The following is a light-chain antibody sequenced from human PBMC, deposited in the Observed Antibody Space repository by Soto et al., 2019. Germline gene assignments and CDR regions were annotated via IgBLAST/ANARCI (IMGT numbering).Light chain of an antibody. V-gene: IGKV1-9*01. J-gene: IGKJ5*01. CDR3: QQLNSYPLT. CDR1: QGISSY. Sequence: DIQLTQSPSFLSASVGDRVTITCRASQGISSYLAWYQQKPGKAPKLLIYAASTLQSGVPSRFSGSGSGTEFTLTISSLQPEDFATYYCQQLNSYPLTFGLGTRLEIK. CDR2: AAS.